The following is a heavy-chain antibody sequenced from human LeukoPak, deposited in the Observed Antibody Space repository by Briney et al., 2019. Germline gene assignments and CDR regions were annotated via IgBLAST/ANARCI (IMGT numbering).Heavy chain of an antibody. CDR2: ISHSGGT. Sequence: SQTLSLTCAVSGGSISSGGYSWSWIRQPPAKGLEWIGYISHSGGTSYNPSLQSRVTISVDTSKNQFSLKLSSVTAADTAVYYCARGLGSGYDFWSGYYKRPPRNWFDPWGQGTLVTVSS. V-gene: IGHV4-30-2*01. J-gene: IGHJ5*02. CDR3: ARGLGSGYDFWSGYYKRPPRNWFDP. D-gene: IGHD3-3*01. CDR1: GGSISSGGYS.